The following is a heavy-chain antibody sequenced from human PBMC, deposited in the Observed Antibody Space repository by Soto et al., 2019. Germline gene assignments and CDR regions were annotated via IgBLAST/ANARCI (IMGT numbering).Heavy chain of an antibody. J-gene: IGHJ5*02. D-gene: IGHD6-13*01. Sequence: QVQLQESGPGLVKPSQTLSLTCSVSGGSITSGGFYWSWIRQHPEKGLEWIAYIFHSGSTDFNPSLKGRIIISADTSKNQFSLKLTSVTAADTAVYSCVRGGIAGNWFDPWGQGTLVTVSS. V-gene: IGHV4-31*03. CDR2: IFHSGST. CDR1: GGSITSGGFY. CDR3: VRGGIAGNWFDP.